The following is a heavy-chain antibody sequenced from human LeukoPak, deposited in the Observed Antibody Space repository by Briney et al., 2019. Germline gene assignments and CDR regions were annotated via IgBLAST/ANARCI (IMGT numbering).Heavy chain of an antibody. V-gene: IGHV3-53*01. J-gene: IGHJ3*02. Sequence: GGSLRLSCAASGFTVSTNYVSWVRQAPGKGLEWVSVIYRSGSTYYADSVKGRFTISRDNSKNTLYLQMNRLRAEDTAVYYCARDSGHDAFDIWGQGTMVIVSS. CDR2: IYRSGST. CDR3: ARDSGHDAFDI. CDR1: GFTVSTNY.